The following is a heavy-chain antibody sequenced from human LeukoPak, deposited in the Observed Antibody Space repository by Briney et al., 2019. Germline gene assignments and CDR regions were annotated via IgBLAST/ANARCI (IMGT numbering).Heavy chain of an antibody. D-gene: IGHD3-9*01. CDR3: ARMYYDILTGYFYYYYYMDV. J-gene: IGHJ6*03. CDR2: ISTYNGHT. Sequence: GASVKVSCKASGYTFTNYGLIWVRQAPGQGLEWLGWISTYNGHTKYTQKFQGRATMTRNTSISTAYMELSSLRSEDTAVYYCARMYYDILTGYFYYYYYMDVWGKGTTVTISS. CDR1: GYTFTNYG. V-gene: IGHV1-18*01.